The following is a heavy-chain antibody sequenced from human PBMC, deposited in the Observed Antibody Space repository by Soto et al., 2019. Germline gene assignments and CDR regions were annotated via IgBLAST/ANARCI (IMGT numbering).Heavy chain of an antibody. CDR3: ARERSFSYSNWFDP. J-gene: IGHJ5*02. D-gene: IGHD4-4*01. Sequence: QVQLVQSGAEVKKPGASVKGSCKASGYTFTSYYLHWARQAPVQGLERLGIINPSSGSTSYAQNVRCSVTMTRDTSTSTVYMELGSLRAEDTSVYYCARERSFSYSNWFDPWGQGALVAVSS. CDR1: GYTFTSYY. CDR2: INPSSGST. V-gene: IGHV1-46*04.